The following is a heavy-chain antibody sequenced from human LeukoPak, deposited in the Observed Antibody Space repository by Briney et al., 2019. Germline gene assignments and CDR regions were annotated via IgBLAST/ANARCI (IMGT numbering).Heavy chain of an antibody. CDR3: ARDGGWFGENNWFDP. CDR1: GYTFTSYG. D-gene: IGHD3-10*01. Sequence: ASVRVSCKASGYTFTSYGISWVRQAPGQGLEWMGWISAYNGNTNYAQKLQGRVTMTTDTSTSTAYMELRSLRSDDTAVYYCARDGGWFGENNWFDPWGQGTLVTVSS. CDR2: ISAYNGNT. J-gene: IGHJ5*02. V-gene: IGHV1-18*01.